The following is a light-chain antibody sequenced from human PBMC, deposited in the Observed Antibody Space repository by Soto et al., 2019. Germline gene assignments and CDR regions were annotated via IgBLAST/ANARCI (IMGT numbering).Light chain of an antibody. J-gene: IGKJ1*01. V-gene: IGKV3-20*01. Sequence: EVVLTQSPGTLSLSPGERATISCKTSQSSGSNFLAWYQQKPGQAPRLLIYGASSRATGIPDRFSGSGSGTDFTLTISRLEPEDFAVYYCQQYGSSPWTFGQGTKVAIK. CDR1: QSSGSNF. CDR3: QQYGSSPWT. CDR2: GAS.